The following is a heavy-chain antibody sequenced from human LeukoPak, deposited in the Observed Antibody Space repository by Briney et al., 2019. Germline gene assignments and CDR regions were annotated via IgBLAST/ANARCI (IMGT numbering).Heavy chain of an antibody. CDR2: ISAYNGNT. CDR1: GYTFTSYG. J-gene: IGHJ4*02. V-gene: IGHV1-18*01. CDR3: ARDHSSGWYVGGYFDY. D-gene: IGHD6-19*01. Sequence: ASVKVSCKASGYTFTSYGISWVRQAPGQGLEWMGWISAYNGNTNYAQKLQGRVTMTTDTSTSTAYMELRSLRSDDTAVYCCARDHSSGWYVGGYFDYWGQGTLVTVSS.